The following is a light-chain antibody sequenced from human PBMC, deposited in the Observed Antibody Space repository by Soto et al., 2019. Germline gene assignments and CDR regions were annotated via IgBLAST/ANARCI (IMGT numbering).Light chain of an antibody. CDR2: AAS. Sequence: QLTQSPSSLSASVGDRVTITCRASQDITSYLAWYQQKPGKAPKLLIYAASTLQSVVPSRFSGSGSGTDFTLTISSLQPEDFATYYCQQLNSYPLTFAGGTKVEIK. V-gene: IGKV1-9*01. CDR3: QQLNSYPLT. CDR1: QDITSY. J-gene: IGKJ4*01.